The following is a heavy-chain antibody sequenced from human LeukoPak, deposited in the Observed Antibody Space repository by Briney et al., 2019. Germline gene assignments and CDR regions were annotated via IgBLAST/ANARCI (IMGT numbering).Heavy chain of an antibody. V-gene: IGHV1-3*04. Sequence: EASVKVSCKTSGYTFANYGMHWVRQAPRQSLEWMGWINTGNGNTKSSQKFQDRVALTRDTSASTAYMELNSLSSEDTAVYYCARVPLSDSSGHYYPHWGQGTLVTVSS. CDR1: GYTFANYG. D-gene: IGHD3-22*01. CDR3: ARVPLSDSSGHYYPH. J-gene: IGHJ1*01. CDR2: INTGNGNT.